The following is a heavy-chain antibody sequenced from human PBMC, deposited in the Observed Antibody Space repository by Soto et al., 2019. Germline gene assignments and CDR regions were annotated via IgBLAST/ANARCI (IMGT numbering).Heavy chain of an antibody. V-gene: IGHV4-59*01. CDR3: ARDLRAWGGWHSTAY. D-gene: IGHD6-19*01. CDR1: GGSSSRWY. Sequence: PSQTLSVTCSVAGGSSSRWYWSWLRQPPGKGLEWIGYIYYSGSTNYNPSLKSRVTISVDTSKNQFSLKLSSVTAADTAVYYCARDLRAWGGWHSTAYWGQGTLVTVSS. J-gene: IGHJ4*02. CDR2: IYYSGST.